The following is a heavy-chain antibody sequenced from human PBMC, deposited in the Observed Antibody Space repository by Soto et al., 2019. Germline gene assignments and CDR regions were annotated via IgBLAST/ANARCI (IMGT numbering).Heavy chain of an antibody. D-gene: IGHD2-2*01. J-gene: IGHJ5*02. CDR1: GGAFSSYA. Sequence: SVKVSCKASGGAFSSYAISWVRNAPGQGLEWMGAIIPIFGTANYAKKFQGRVTITADESTSTAYMELSSLRSEDTAVYYCERGYQLLESYNWFDPWGQGTLVTVSS. CDR2: IIPIFGTA. CDR3: ERGYQLLESYNWFDP. V-gene: IGHV1-69*13.